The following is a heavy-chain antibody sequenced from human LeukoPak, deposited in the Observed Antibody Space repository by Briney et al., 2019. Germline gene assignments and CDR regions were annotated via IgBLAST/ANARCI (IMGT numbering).Heavy chain of an antibody. J-gene: IGHJ4*02. CDR2: ITGSGETT. CDR3: AKHPTRSYDFWSGYFIL. V-gene: IGHV3-23*01. D-gene: IGHD3-3*01. CDR1: GFTFSSYA. Sequence: SGGSLRLSCVGSGFTFSSYAMSWVRQAPGKGLEWLSEITGSGETTDYADSVKGRLTISRDNLKNTLYLQINSLRAEDTAVYYCAKHPTRSYDFWSGYFILWGQGTLVTVSS.